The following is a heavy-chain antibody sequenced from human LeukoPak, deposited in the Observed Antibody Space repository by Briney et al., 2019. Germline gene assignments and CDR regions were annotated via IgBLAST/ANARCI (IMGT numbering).Heavy chain of an antibody. Sequence: PGRSLRLSCAASGFTFSSYTMNWVRQAPGKGLEWVSSISSSSSYIYYADSVKGRFTISRDNAKNSLYLQMNSLRAEDTAVYYCARDPVATMSWFDPWGQGTLVTVSS. CDR3: ARDPVATMSWFDP. D-gene: IGHD5-12*01. CDR2: ISSSSSYI. CDR1: GFTFSSYT. V-gene: IGHV3-21*01. J-gene: IGHJ5*02.